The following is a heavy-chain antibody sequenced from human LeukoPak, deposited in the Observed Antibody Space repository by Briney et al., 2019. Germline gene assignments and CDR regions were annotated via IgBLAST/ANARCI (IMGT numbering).Heavy chain of an antibody. CDR3: TTSGSGGWPVGY. J-gene: IGHJ4*02. CDR1: GFTFSSYA. Sequence: PGGSLRLSCAASGFTFSSYAMSWVRQAPGKGLEWVSAISGSGGSTYYADSVKGRFTISRDNSKNTLYLQMNSLRAEDTAVYYCTTSGSGGWPVGYWGQGTLVTVSS. CDR2: ISGSGGST. D-gene: IGHD6-19*01. V-gene: IGHV3-23*01.